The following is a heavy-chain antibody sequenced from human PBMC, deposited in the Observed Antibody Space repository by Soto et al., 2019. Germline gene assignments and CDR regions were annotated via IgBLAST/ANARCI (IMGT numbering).Heavy chain of an antibody. D-gene: IGHD1-7*01. J-gene: IGHJ3*01. CDR3: AKCMQAYWNYDAHHV. V-gene: IGHV3-23*01. CDR2: ITSSGGST. CDR1: VFTFISYS. Sequence: GWSLRLACASSVFTFISYSMTWVRQAPGKGLEWVAHITSSGGSTYYADSVRGRFTISRDTSRNTLYLQMNSLRAEDTALYYCAKCMQAYWNYDAHHVWGQGTMVTVS.